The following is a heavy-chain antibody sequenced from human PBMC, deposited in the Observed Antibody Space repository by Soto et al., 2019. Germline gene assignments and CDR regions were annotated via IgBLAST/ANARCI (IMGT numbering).Heavy chain of an antibody. CDR3: ARALGYAFDI. CDR2: ISSNGGST. V-gene: IGHV3-64*01. D-gene: IGHD7-27*01. J-gene: IGHJ3*02. CDR1: GFTFSSYA. Sequence: EVQLVESGGGLVQPGGSLRLSCAASGFTFSSYAMHWVRQAPGKGLEYVSAISSNGGSTYYANSVKGRFTISRDNSKNTLDLQMGSLRAEDMAVSYCARALGYAFDIWGQGTMVTVSS.